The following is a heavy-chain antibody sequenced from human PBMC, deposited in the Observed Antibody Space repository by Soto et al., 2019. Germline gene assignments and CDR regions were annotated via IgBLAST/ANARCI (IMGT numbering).Heavy chain of an antibody. CDR3: ARDLMDIVVVPAPKLVRRNWFDP. CDR1: GYTFTSYG. J-gene: IGHJ5*02. CDR2: ISAYNGNT. D-gene: IGHD2-2*03. Sequence: ASVKVSCKASGYTFTSYGISWVRQAPGQGLEWMGWISAYNGNTNYAQKLQGRVTMTTDTSTSTAYMELRSLRSDDTAVYYCARDLMDIVVVPAPKLVRRNWFDPWGQGTLVTVSS. V-gene: IGHV1-18*01.